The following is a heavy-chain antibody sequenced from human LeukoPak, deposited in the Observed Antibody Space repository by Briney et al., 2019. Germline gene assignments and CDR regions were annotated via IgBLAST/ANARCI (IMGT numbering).Heavy chain of an antibody. D-gene: IGHD3-3*01. V-gene: IGHV4-4*07. J-gene: IGHJ4*02. Sequence: SETLSLTCTVSGGSISSYYWSCIRQPAGKGLEWIGRIYTSGSTNYNPSLKSRVTMSVDTSKNQFSLKLSSVTAADTAVYYCARGPRWSSYYDFWSGYCFDYWGQGTLVTVSS. CDR1: GGSISSYY. CDR3: ARGPRWSSYYDFWSGYCFDY. CDR2: IYTSGST.